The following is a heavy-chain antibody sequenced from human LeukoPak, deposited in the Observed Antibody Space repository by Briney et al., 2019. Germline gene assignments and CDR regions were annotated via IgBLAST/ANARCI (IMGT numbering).Heavy chain of an antibody. V-gene: IGHV4-59*11. D-gene: IGHD1-26*01. Sequence: SETLSLTCTVSGGSISSHYRSWIRPPPGKGLEWIGYIYYSGSNNYNPSLKSRVTISVDTSKNKFSLKLSSVTAADTAVYYCARVVGATIYFDYWGQGTLVTVSS. J-gene: IGHJ4*02. CDR2: IYYSGSN. CDR1: GGSISSHY. CDR3: ARVVGATIYFDY.